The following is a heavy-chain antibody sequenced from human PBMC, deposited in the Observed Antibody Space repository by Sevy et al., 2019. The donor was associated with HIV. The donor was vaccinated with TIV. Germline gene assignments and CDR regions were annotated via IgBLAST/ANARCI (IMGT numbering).Heavy chain of an antibody. Sequence: ASVKVSCKASGGTFSSYAISWVRQAPGQGLEWMGGIITIFGTANYAQKFQGRVTITADKSTSTAYMELSSLRSEDTAVYYCARADSSGWYRVAFDIWGQGTMVTVSS. J-gene: IGHJ3*02. CDR3: ARADSSGWYRVAFDI. CDR1: GGTFSSYA. CDR2: IITIFGTA. V-gene: IGHV1-69*06. D-gene: IGHD6-19*01.